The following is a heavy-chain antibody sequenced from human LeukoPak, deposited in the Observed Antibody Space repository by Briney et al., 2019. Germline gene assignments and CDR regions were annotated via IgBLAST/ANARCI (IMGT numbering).Heavy chain of an antibody. CDR3: ARSSGSHENWFDP. CDR1: GGSISSSC. J-gene: IGHJ5*02. Sequence: SETLSLTCTVSGGSISSSCWSWIRQPPGKGLEWVGYVHHSGSTDYNPSLKSRVTISVDRSKNQLSLKLSSVTADDTAMYYCARSSGSHENWFDPWGQGTLVTVSS. CDR2: VHHSGST. V-gene: IGHV4-59*01. D-gene: IGHD6-19*01.